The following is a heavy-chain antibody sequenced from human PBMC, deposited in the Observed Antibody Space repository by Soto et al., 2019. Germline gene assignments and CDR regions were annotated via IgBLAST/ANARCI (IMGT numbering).Heavy chain of an antibody. CDR1: GYTFTGYY. Sequence: ASVKVSCYLAGYTFTGYYMHWVRQAPGQGLEWMGWINPNSGGTNYAQKFQGRVTMTRDTSISTAYMELSRLRSDDTAVYYCAREDIVVVVAAINYWGQGPLVPVSS. D-gene: IGHD2-15*01. V-gene: IGHV1-2*02. CDR3: AREDIVVVVAAINY. J-gene: IGHJ4*02. CDR2: INPNSGGT.